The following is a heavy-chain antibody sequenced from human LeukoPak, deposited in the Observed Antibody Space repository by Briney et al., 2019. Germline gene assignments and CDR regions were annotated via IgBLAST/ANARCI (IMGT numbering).Heavy chain of an antibody. CDR1: GGTFSSYA. V-gene: IGHV1-69*04. CDR2: IIPILGIA. D-gene: IGHD3-10*01. Sequence: SVKVSCKASGGTFSSYAISWVRQAPGQGLEWMGRIIPILGIANYAQKFQGRVTITADKSTSTAYMELSSLRSEDTAVYYCARELMVRGVVDYWGQGTLVTVSS. J-gene: IGHJ4*02. CDR3: ARELMVRGVVDY.